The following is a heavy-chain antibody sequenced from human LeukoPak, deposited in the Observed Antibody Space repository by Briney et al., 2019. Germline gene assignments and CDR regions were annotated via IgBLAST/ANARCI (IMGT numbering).Heavy chain of an antibody. D-gene: IGHD2-15*01. CDR1: GGTFSSYA. J-gene: IGHJ4*02. Sequence: GASVKVSCKASGGTFSSYAISWVRQAPGQGLEWMGRIIPILGIANYAQKFQGRVTITADKSTSTAYMELSSLRSEATAVYYCARGYCSGGSYYSFDYWGQGTLVTVSS. CDR3: ARGYCSGGSYYSFDY. V-gene: IGHV1-69*04. CDR2: IIPILGIA.